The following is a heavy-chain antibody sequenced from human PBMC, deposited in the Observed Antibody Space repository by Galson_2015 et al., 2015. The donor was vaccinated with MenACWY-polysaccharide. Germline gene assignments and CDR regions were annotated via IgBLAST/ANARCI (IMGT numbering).Heavy chain of an antibody. CDR3: AREPTYSGSFGWFGS. D-gene: IGHD1-26*01. CDR1: GASVSSPTDY. Sequence: ETLSLTCTVSGASVSSPTDYWSWLRQPPGKGLEWIGFMSSNGGANRNPSLKSRVTISIDTSKNQFSLRLNSVTAADTAMYYCAREPTYSGSFGWFGSWGQGTLVTVSP. V-gene: IGHV4-61*01. J-gene: IGHJ5*01. CDR2: MSSNGGA.